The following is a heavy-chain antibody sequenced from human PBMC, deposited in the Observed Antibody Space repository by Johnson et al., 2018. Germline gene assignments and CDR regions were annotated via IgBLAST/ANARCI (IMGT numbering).Heavy chain of an antibody. D-gene: IGHD3-9*01. CDR1: GFTFSSYS. V-gene: IGHV3-21*04. J-gene: IGHJ3*02. Sequence: VQLVESGGGLVKPGGSLRLSCAASGFTFSSYSMNWVRQAPGKGLEWVSSISSSSSYIYYADSVKGRFTISRDNAKNSLYLQMNSLRAEDTALYYCAKGLATLTIFTQLDIWGQGTMVTVSS. CDR2: ISSSSSYI. CDR3: AKGLATLTIFTQLDI.